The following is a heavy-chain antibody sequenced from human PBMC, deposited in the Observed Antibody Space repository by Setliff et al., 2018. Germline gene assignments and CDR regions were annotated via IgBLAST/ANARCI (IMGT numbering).Heavy chain of an antibody. V-gene: IGHV4-59*03. D-gene: IGHD2-8*02. Sequence: PSETLSLTCTVSGGSISSHYWSWIRQPPGKGLEWIGNIYYSGSTNYNPSLKSRVTISVDTSKNQFSLKLSSVTAADTALYYCTVYNTGSSKDHYWGQGTPVTVSS. J-gene: IGHJ4*02. CDR3: TVYNTGSSKDHY. CDR2: IYYSGST. CDR1: GGSISSHY.